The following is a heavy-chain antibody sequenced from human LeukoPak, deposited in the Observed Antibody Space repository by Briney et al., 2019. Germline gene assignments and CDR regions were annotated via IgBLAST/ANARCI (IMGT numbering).Heavy chain of an antibody. D-gene: IGHD5-18*01. CDR3: ARGLRASSFLID. CDR2: MSGSGRST. CDR1: GFTFSRYW. J-gene: IGHJ4*02. Sequence: GGSLRLSCAASGFTFSRYWMHWVRQAPGKGLEWVSYMSGSGRSTKDADSVKGRFTISRDNAENKLYLQMNSLRAEDTAVYYCARGLRASSFLIDWGQGTLVTVSS. V-gene: IGHV3-21*04.